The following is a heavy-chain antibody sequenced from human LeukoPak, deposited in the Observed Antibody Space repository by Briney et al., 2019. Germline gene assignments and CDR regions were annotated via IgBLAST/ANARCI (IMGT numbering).Heavy chain of an antibody. CDR2: ISSSSSYI. Sequence: GGSLRLSCAASGFTFSSYSMNWVRQAPGKGLEWVSSISSSSSYIYYADSVKGRFTISRDNAKNSLYLQMNSLRAEDTAVYYCAIDSGRGWFDPWGQGTLATVSS. V-gene: IGHV3-21*01. D-gene: IGHD1-26*01. CDR3: AIDSGRGWFDP. J-gene: IGHJ5*02. CDR1: GFTFSSYS.